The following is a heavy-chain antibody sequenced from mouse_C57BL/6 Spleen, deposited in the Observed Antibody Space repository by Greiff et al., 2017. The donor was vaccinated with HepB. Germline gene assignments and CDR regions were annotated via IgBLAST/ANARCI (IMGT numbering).Heavy chain of an antibody. Sequence: QVQLQQSGAELVRPGASVTLSCKASGYTFTDYEMHWVKQTPVHGLEWIGAIDPETGGTAYNQKFKGKAILTADKSSSTAYMGLRSLTSEDSAVYYCTRSEGDSSGDYFDYWGQGTTLTVSS. D-gene: IGHD3-2*02. CDR3: TRSEGDSSGDYFDY. J-gene: IGHJ2*01. CDR1: GYTFTDYE. CDR2: IDPETGGT. V-gene: IGHV1-15*01.